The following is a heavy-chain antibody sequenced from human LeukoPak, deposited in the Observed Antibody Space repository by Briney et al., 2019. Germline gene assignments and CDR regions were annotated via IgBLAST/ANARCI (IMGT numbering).Heavy chain of an antibody. V-gene: IGHV3-30*04. Sequence: GGSLSPSCPASGFTFSNYAMHWVRHAPGKGLEWVAVIFYDGSIQYYADSVSGRFTISRHNANNTLYLQTHSLRAKHTPIYYRAIDVVYNVNWAGWWSEGRLVTV. CDR2: IFYDGSIQ. D-gene: IGHD1-14*01. J-gene: IGHJ4*02. CDR3: AIDVVYNVNWAGW. CDR1: GFTFSNYA.